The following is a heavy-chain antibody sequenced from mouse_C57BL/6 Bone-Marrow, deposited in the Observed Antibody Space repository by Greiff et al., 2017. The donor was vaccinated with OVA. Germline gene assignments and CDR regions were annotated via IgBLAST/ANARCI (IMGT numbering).Heavy chain of an antibody. CDR3: TSYGNFDY. V-gene: IGHV14-4*01. J-gene: IGHJ2*01. CDR1: CFPFPVSL. D-gene: IGHD2-1*01. CDR2: MDAENGNK. Sequence: LVASGAALVPPVASVPLSCPASCFPFPVSLEEEGKQRAEQGKEWIGGMDAENGNKENASKIKGKATKTAETSANTAYLQLSSLTSEDTAVYYCTSYGNFDYWGQGTTLTVSS.